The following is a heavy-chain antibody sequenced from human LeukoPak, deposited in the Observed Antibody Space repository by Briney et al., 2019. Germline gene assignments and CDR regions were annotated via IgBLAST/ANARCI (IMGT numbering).Heavy chain of an antibody. J-gene: IGHJ3*02. CDR2: ISAYNGNT. V-gene: IGHV1-18*03. CDR1: GYTFTSYG. D-gene: IGHD4-17*01. Sequence: ASVKVSCKASGYTFTSYGISWVRQAPGQGLEWMGWISAYNGNTNYAQKLQGRVTITRDTSASTAYMELSSLRSEDMAVYYCARGEDYGDYVFDAFDIWGQGTMVTVSS. CDR3: ARGEDYGDYVFDAFDI.